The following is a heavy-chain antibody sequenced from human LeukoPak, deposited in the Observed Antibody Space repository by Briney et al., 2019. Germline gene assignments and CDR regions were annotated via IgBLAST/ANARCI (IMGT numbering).Heavy chain of an antibody. J-gene: IGHJ2*01. CDR3: ARESDEWISHWYFDL. V-gene: IGHV3-72*01. CDR2: TKGKVDNYVT. D-gene: IGHD2-2*03. CDR1: GFTFSDYY. Sequence: GGSLRLSCVVSGFTFSDYYMDWVRQTPGKGLEWIGRTKGKVDNYVTEYAASVKGRIIISRDESKSSLYLQMNSLKTEDTAVYYCARESDEWISHWYFDLWGRGTLVTVSS.